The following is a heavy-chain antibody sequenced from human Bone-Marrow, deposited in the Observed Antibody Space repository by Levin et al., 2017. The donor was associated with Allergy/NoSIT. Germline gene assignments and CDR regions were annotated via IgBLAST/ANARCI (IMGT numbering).Heavy chain of an antibody. J-gene: IGHJ4*02. CDR3: ARAPSPIVVAPLFIDY. D-gene: IGHD3-22*01. Sequence: VASVKVSCKASGYTFTSYDINWVRQATGQGLEWMGWMNPNSGNTGYAQKFQGRVTMTRNTSISTAYMELSSLRSEDTAVYYCARAPSPIVVAPLFIDYWGQGTLVTVSS. CDR2: MNPNSGNT. V-gene: IGHV1-8*01. CDR1: GYTFTSYD.